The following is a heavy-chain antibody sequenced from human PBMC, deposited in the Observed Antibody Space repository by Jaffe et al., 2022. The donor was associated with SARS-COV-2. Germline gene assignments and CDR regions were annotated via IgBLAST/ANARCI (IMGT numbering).Heavy chain of an antibody. CDR1: GFTFSSYG. CDR2: IWYDGSNK. CDR3: ARNLPARSSSDYYYYYGMDV. Sequence: QVQLVESGGGVVQPGRSLRLSCAASGFTFSSYGMHWVRQAPGKGLEWVAVIWYDGSNKYYADSVKGRFTISRDNSKNTLYLQMNSLRAEDTAVYYCARNLPARSSSDYYYYYGMDVWGQGTTVTVSS. J-gene: IGHJ6*02. D-gene: IGHD6-13*01. V-gene: IGHV3-33*01.